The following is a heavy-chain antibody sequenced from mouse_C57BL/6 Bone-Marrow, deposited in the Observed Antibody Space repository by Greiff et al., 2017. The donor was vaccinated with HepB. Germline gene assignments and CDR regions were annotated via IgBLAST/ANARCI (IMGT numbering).Heavy chain of an antibody. D-gene: IGHD2-3*01. J-gene: IGHJ1*03. V-gene: IGHV5-12*01. CDR1: GFTFSDYY. Sequence: EVKLVESGGGLVQPGGSLKLSCAASGFTFSDYYMYWVRQTPEKRLEWVAYISNGGGSTYYPATVKGRFTISRDNAKNTLYLQMSRLKSEDTAMYYCARRGYFSYWYFDVWGTGTTVTVSS. CDR3: ARRGYFSYWYFDV. CDR2: ISNGGGST.